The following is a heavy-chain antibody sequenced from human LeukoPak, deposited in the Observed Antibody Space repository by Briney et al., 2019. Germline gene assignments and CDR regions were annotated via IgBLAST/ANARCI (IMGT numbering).Heavy chain of an antibody. CDR1: GGSFSGYY. J-gene: IGHJ4*02. CDR2: INHSGST. Sequence: SETLSLTCAVYGGSFSGYYWSWIRQPPGKGLEWIGEINHSGSTNYNPSLKSRVTISVDTSKNQFSLKLSSVTAADTAVYYCARRRASYYYDSSGRPIHRAYYFDYWGQGTLVTVSS. CDR3: ARRRASYYYDSSGRPIHRAYYFDY. V-gene: IGHV4-34*01. D-gene: IGHD3-22*01.